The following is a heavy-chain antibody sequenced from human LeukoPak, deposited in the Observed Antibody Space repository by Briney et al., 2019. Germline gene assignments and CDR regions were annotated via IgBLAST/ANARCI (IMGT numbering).Heavy chain of an antibody. CDR3: AIGRPGSSWSSPTARFDY. D-gene: IGHD6-13*01. V-gene: IGHV4-34*01. Sequence: SETLSLTCAVYGESFSGYYWSWIRQPPGKGLEWIGEINHSGSTNYNPSLKSRVTISVDTSKNQFSLKLSSVTAADTAVYYCAIGRPGSSWSSPTARFDYWGQGTLVTVSS. CDR2: INHSGST. J-gene: IGHJ4*02. CDR1: GESFSGYY.